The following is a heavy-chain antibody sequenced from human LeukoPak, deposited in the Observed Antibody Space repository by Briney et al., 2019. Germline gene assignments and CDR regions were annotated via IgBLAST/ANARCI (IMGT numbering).Heavy chain of an antibody. J-gene: IGHJ4*02. D-gene: IGHD6-19*01. Sequence: GGSLRLSCAASGFTFSSYGMSWVRQAPGKGLEWVSAISGSGGTTYYADSVKGRFTISRDNSKNTLYLQMNSLRAADMAVYYCAKSNSRQWLINFDYWGQGTLVTVSS. CDR2: ISGSGGTT. CDR3: AKSNSRQWLINFDY. CDR1: GFTFSSYG. V-gene: IGHV3-23*01.